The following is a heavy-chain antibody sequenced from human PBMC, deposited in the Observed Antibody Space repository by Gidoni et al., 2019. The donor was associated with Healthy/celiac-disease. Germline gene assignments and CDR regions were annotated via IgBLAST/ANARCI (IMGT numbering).Heavy chain of an antibody. V-gene: IGHV3-23*01. CDR2: ISGSGGST. J-gene: IGHJ4*02. D-gene: IGHD6-19*01. CDR1: GFTFSSYA. Sequence: EVQLLESGGGLVQPGGSLRLSCAASGFTFSSYAMSWVRQAPGKGLEWVSAISGSGGSTYYADSVKGRFTISRDNSKNTLYLQMNSLRAEDTAVYYCAKDKGRGGSGWSYFDYWGQGTLVTVSS. CDR3: AKDKGRGGSGWSYFDY.